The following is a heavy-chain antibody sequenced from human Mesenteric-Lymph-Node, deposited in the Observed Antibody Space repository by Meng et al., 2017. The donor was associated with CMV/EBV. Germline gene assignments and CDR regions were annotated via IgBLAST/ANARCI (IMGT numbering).Heavy chain of an antibody. V-gene: IGHV4-59*01. J-gene: IGHJ5*02. D-gene: IGHD2-2*01. CDR1: GQSISSYY. CDR3: AGGGCGVPSAMVWFDP. CDR2: IYYSGST. Sequence: SETLSLTCTVSGQSISSYYWSWIRQPPGKGLEWIGYIYYSGSTNYNSSLKSRGTISVDASKNQFSMRLISVTTADTAVDYCAGGGCGVPSAMVWFDPWGQGALVTVSS.